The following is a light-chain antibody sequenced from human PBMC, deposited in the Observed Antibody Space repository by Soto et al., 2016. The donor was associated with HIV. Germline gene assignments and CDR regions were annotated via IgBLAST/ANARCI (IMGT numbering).Light chain of an antibody. CDR2: DDR. V-gene: IGLV3-21*04. Sequence: SYVLTQAPSVSVAPGKTATITCGGNNIGTKSVHWYQQKLGQAPLLVIYDDRDRPSGIPERFSGSNSGHTATLIISRVEAGDEADYYCQVWDNSDHYVFGPGTKVSVL. CDR3: QVWDNSDHYV. CDR1: NIGTKS. J-gene: IGLJ1*01.